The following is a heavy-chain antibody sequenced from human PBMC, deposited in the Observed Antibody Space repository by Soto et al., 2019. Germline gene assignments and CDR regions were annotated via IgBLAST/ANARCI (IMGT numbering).Heavy chain of an antibody. CDR3: ARQNGYYYDSSGRDALDI. Sequence: PGESLKISCKGSGYSFTSYWIGWVRQMPGKGLEWMGIIYPGDSDTRYSPSFQGQVTISADKSISTAYLQWSSLKASDTAMYYCARQNGYYYDSSGRDALDIWGQGTMVTVSS. CDR1: GYSFTSYW. J-gene: IGHJ3*02. CDR2: IYPGDSDT. V-gene: IGHV5-51*01. D-gene: IGHD3-22*01.